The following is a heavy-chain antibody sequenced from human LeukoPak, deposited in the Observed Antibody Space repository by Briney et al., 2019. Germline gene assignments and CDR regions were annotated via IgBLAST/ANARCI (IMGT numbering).Heavy chain of an antibody. Sequence: SETLSLTCTVSGGSISSSSYYWGWIRQPPGKGLEWIGSIYYSGSTYYNPSLKSRVTISVDTSKNQFSLKLSSVTAADTAVYYCARDWGCSGGSCYAIDYWGQGTLVTVSS. V-gene: IGHV4-39*07. CDR1: GGSISSSSYY. J-gene: IGHJ4*02. D-gene: IGHD2-15*01. CDR2: IYYSGST. CDR3: ARDWGCSGGSCYAIDY.